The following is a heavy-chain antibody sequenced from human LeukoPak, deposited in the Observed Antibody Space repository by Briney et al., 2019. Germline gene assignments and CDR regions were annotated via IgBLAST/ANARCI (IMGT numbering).Heavy chain of an antibody. CDR2: IYYTGST. D-gene: IGHD4-23*01. Sequence: SETLSLTCTVSGGSIGSYYWSWIRQSPGKGLDWIGYIYYTGSTDYNPSLKSRVTISVDTSKNQFSLKLTSVTAPDTAVYYCATLTTVVTAYYFDHWGQGTLVTVSS. CDR1: GGSIGSYY. CDR3: ATLTTVVTAYYFDH. V-gene: IGHV4-59*08. J-gene: IGHJ4*02.